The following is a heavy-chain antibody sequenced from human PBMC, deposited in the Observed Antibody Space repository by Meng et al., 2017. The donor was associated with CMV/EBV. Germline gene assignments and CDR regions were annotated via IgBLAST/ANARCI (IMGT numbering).Heavy chain of an antibody. CDR3: ARSRSEWIQLWNSYYFDY. J-gene: IGHJ4*02. CDR2: ISAYNGNT. D-gene: IGHD5-18*01. V-gene: IGHV1-18*01. Sequence: ASVKVSCKASGYTFTSYGISWVRQAPGQGLEWMGWISAYNGNTNYAQKLQGRVTMTTDTSTSTAYMELSSLRSEDTAVYYCARSRSEWIQLWNSYYFDYWGQGTLVTVSS. CDR1: GYTFTSYG.